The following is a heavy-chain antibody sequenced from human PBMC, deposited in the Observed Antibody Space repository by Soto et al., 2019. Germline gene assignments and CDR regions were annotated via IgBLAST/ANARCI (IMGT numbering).Heavy chain of an antibody. V-gene: IGHV1-18*01. CDR1: GYTFSSYG. CDR3: ARGLVYCSAGRCSEGYFQY. CDR2: ISADNGDT. Sequence: QVHLVQSGAEVKKPGASVKVSCKASGYTFSSYGINWVRQAPGQGLEWMGWISADNGDTNYAQKFQGRVTMTTDTSTSTADLELRSLRSDDTAVYYCARGLVYCSAGRCSEGYFQYWGQGTLVTVSS. D-gene: IGHD2-15*01. J-gene: IGHJ1*01.